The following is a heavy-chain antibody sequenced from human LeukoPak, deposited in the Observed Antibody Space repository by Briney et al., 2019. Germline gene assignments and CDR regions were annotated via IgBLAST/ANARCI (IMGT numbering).Heavy chain of an antibody. CDR3: ARHLTASNFPFDL. CDR2: IYYSGST. D-gene: IGHD2-21*02. V-gene: IGHV4-59*08. Sequence: PSETLSLTCTVSGGSISSYYWSWIRQPPGKGLEWIVYIYYSGSTSYNPPLKSRVTISVDMSKNHFSLKLNSVTAAHAAVYYCARHLTASNFPFDLWGQGTLVTVSS. CDR1: GGSISSYY. J-gene: IGHJ4*02.